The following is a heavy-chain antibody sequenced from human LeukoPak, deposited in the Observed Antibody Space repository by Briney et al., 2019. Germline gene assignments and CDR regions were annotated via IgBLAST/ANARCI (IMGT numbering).Heavy chain of an antibody. J-gene: IGHJ4*02. CDR2: ISSSSSTI. V-gene: IGHV3-48*02. D-gene: IGHD4-11*01. Sequence: GGSLRLSCAASGFTFSSYSMNWVRQAPGKGLEWVSYISSSSSTIYYADSVKGRFTISRDNAKNSLYLQMNSLRDEDTAVYYCARGSDDYSNYAFIDYWGQGTLVTVSS. CDR1: GFTFSSYS. CDR3: ARGSDDYSNYAFIDY.